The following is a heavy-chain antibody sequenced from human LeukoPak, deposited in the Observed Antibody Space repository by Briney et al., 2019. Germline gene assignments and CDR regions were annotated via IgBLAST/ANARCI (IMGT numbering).Heavy chain of an antibody. Sequence: GGSLRLSCAASGFTFSSYEMNWVRQAPGKGLEWVSYISSSGSTIYYADSVKGRFTISRDNSKNTLYLQMNSLRAEDTAVYYCAITPRPALDYYYYMDVWGKGTTVTISS. J-gene: IGHJ6*03. CDR3: AITPRPALDYYYYMDV. V-gene: IGHV3-48*03. CDR2: ISSSGSTI. CDR1: GFTFSSYE.